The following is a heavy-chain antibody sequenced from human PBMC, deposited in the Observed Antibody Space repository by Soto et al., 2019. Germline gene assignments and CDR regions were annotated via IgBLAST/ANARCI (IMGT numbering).Heavy chain of an antibody. V-gene: IGHV3-23*01. CDR1: GFTFSSCA. J-gene: IGHJ4*02. Sequence: EVQLLESGGTLVQLGESLRLSCAASGFTFSSCAMSWVRQAPDKGLEWVSAITSSGGSTYYADSVKGRFTISRDNSKNTLYLQMNSLRAEDTAVYYCLRSGSWYDFFDYWGQGTLVTVSS. D-gene: IGHD6-13*01. CDR2: ITSSGGST. CDR3: LRSGSWYDFFDY.